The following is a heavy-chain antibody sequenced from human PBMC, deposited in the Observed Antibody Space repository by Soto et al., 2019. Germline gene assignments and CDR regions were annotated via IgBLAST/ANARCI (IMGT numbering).Heavy chain of an antibody. CDR2: ISATGFSK. J-gene: IGHJ5*01. CDR3: AVVSSFDFWSGHFVFGWFDS. Sequence: PGGSLRLSCNASGFTFDTHAMAWVRQAPGKGLEWVTSISATGFSKYHIDSVKGRITISRDNSKNTVYLHINTLRAEDTAVYYCAVVSSFDFWSGHFVFGWFDSWGQGTQVTVSS. CDR1: GFTFDTHA. D-gene: IGHD3-3*01. V-gene: IGHV3-23*01.